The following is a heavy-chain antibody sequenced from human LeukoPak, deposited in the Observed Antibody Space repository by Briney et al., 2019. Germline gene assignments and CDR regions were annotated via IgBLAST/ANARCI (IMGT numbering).Heavy chain of an antibody. Sequence: SASLSLTCTVSGASISSYYWSWVRLPAGKGLGWIEYIYYTPSTNYTPSLKTRVTLSVATSKTQFSLKLSSVTAPDTAVYYCARHTAGSGWYYFDYWGQGTLLTVSS. CDR1: GASISSYY. D-gene: IGHD6-19*01. CDR3: ARHTAGSGWYYFDY. J-gene: IGHJ4*02. V-gene: IGHV4-59*08. CDR2: IYYTPST.